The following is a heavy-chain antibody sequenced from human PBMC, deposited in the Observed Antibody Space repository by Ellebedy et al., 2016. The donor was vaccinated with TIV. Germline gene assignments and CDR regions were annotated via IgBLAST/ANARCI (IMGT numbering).Heavy chain of an antibody. V-gene: IGHV1-2*04. D-gene: IGHD4-17*01. J-gene: IGHJ4*02. CDR3: ARVRNYGDYRAGDFDY. Sequence: ASVKVSCXASGYTFTGYYMHWVRQAPGQGLEWMGWINPNSGGTNYAQKFQGWVTMTRDTSISTAYMELSSLRSEDTAVYYCARVRNYGDYRAGDFDYWGQGTLVTVSS. CDR1: GYTFTGYY. CDR2: INPNSGGT.